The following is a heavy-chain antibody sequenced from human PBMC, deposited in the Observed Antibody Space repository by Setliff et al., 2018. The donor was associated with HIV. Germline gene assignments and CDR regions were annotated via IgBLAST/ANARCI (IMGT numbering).Heavy chain of an antibody. CDR1: GSSISDHYW. CDR3: LRETGVNVAADGRGYHTFDF. D-gene: IGHD2-8*02. V-gene: IGHV4-38-2*02. J-gene: IGHJ3*01. Sequence: KTSETLSLTCSVSGSSISDHYWWAWVRQAPGKGLEYIGTIFHRGGTFNNPSLKSRVTMSVDTSKNQFSLKLTSVTAADTAIYYCLRETGVNVAADGRGYHTFDFWGRGTMVTVSS. CDR2: IFHRGGT.